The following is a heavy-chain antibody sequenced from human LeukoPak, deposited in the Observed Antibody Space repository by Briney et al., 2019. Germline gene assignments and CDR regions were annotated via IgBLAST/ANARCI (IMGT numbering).Heavy chain of an antibody. CDR3: AKDPEYCGGDCWALGMDV. J-gene: IGHJ6*02. CDR1: GFTFSSYA. V-gene: IGHV3-23*01. D-gene: IGHD2-21*02. CDR2: ISGSGGST. Sequence: GGSLRLSCAASGFTFSSYAMSWVRQAPGKGLEWVSAISGSGGSTYYADSVKGRFTISRDNSMNTLYLQMNSLRAEDTAVYYCAKDPEYCGGDCWALGMDVWGQGTTVTVSS.